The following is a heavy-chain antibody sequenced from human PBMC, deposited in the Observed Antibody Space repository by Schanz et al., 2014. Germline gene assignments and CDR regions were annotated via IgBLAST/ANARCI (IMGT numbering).Heavy chain of an antibody. J-gene: IGHJ4*02. D-gene: IGHD6-13*01. Sequence: VQLEQSGAEVKKPGSSVKVSCKASGGTFSSFGINWVRQAPGQGLEWMGKIIPVLNIATYAQRFQGRVSITADTSTFTAYMDVSSLRSEDTAVYYCASSGAGYSSSWDFDYWGQGTLVTVSA. V-gene: IGHV1-69*02. CDR2: IIPVLNIA. CDR3: ASSGAGYSSSWDFDY. CDR1: GGTFSSFG.